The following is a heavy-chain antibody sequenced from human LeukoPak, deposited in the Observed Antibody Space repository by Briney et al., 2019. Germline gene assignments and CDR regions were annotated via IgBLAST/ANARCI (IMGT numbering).Heavy chain of an antibody. Sequence: GGSLRLSCAASGFTFSRYSMDWVRQAPGKGLEWVSYISSSSPIYYADSVKGRFIISRDNAKNSLYLQMDSLRDEDTAVYYCARGYDYFDYWGQGTLVTVSS. J-gene: IGHJ4*02. D-gene: IGHD3-16*01. CDR1: GFTFSRYS. CDR3: ARGYDYFDY. V-gene: IGHV3-48*02. CDR2: ISSSSPI.